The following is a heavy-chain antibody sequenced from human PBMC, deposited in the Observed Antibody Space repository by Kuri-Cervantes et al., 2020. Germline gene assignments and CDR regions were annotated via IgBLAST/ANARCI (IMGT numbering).Heavy chain of an antibody. CDR3: VGAPNEYYFDS. CDR1: GYTFTSYA. J-gene: IGHJ4*02. D-gene: IGHD2-8*01. Sequence: ASVKVSCKASGYTFTSYAMHWVRQAPGQRLEWMGWINAGNGNTKYSQKFQGRVTITRDTSASTAYMELSSLRSEDTAVYSCVGAPNEYYFDSWGRGTLVTVSS. CDR2: INAGNGNT. V-gene: IGHV1-3*01.